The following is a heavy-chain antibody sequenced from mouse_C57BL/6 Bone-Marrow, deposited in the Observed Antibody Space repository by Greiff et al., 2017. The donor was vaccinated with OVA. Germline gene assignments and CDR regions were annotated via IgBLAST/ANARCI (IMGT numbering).Heavy chain of an antibody. D-gene: IGHD1-1*01. Sequence: QVQLQQPGAELVKPGSSVKLSCKASGYTFTSYWMHWVKQRPIQGLEWIGTIDPSDSETHYNQKFKDKATLTVDKSSSTAYMQLSSLTSEDSAVYYCTSGYYGSRDYWGRGTALTVSS. CDR3: TSGYYGSRDY. CDR1: GYTFTSYW. V-gene: IGHV1-52*01. CDR2: IDPSDSET. J-gene: IGHJ2*01.